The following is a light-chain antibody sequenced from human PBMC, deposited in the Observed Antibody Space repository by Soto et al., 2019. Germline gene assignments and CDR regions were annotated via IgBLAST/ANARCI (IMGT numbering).Light chain of an antibody. CDR1: NIGSKT. CDR2: YDS. Sequence: SYELTQPPSVSVAPGKPARITCWGNNIGSKTVHWYQQKPGQAPVLVIYYDSDRPSGIPERFSGSNSGNTATLTISRVEAGDEAEYYCQVWDSRSDHVAFGGGTKLTVL. CDR3: QVWDSRSDHVA. J-gene: IGLJ2*01. V-gene: IGLV3-21*04.